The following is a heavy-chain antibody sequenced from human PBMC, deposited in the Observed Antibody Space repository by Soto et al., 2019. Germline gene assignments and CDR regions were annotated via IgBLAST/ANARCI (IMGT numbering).Heavy chain of an antibody. CDR1: GFTFSSYG. CDR3: ANPGILVPAAFNPDYYYCMDV. V-gene: IGHV3-30*18. J-gene: IGHJ6*02. CDR2: ISYDGSNK. D-gene: IGHD2-2*01. Sequence: QVQLVESGGGVVQPGRSLRLSCAASGFTFSSYGMHWVRQAPGKGLEWVAVISYDGSNKYYADSVKGRFTISRDNSNNTLYLQMHSLRAEDTAVYYCANPGILVPAAFNPDYYYCMDVWGQGTTVTVSS.